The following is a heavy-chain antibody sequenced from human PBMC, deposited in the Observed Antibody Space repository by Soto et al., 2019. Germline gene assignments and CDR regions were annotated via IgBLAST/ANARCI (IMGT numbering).Heavy chain of an antibody. CDR3: ARDSISSGWTYYYYYGMDV. J-gene: IGHJ6*02. D-gene: IGHD6-19*01. Sequence: PGGSLRLSCAASGFTFSSYGMHWVRQAPGKGLEWVAAIWYDGSNKYYADSVKGRFTISRDNSKNTLYLQMNSLRAEDTAVYYCARDSISSGWTYYYYYGMDVWGQGTTVTVSS. V-gene: IGHV3-33*01. CDR2: IWYDGSNK. CDR1: GFTFSSYG.